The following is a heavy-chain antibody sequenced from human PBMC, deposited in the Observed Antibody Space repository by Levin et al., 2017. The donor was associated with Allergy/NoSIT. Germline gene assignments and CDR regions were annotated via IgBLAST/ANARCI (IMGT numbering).Heavy chain of an antibody. CDR1: GGSISSYY. D-gene: IGHD3-3*01. CDR2: IYYSGST. CDR3: AREGFTILDY. V-gene: IGHV4-59*01. J-gene: IGHJ4*02. Sequence: SETLSLTCTVSGGSISSYYWSWIRQPPGKGLEWIGYIYYSGSTNYNPSLKSRVTISVDTSKNQFSLKLSSVTAADTAVYYCAREGFTILDYWGQGTLVTVSS.